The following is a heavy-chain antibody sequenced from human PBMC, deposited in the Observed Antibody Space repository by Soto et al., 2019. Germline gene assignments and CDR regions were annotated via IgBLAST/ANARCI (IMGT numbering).Heavy chain of an antibody. J-gene: IGHJ6*02. V-gene: IGHV4-59*10. D-gene: IGHD6-13*01. CDR1: VGSFSGYY. CDR3: ARVRQQLGYYYYGMDV. Sequence: AETPSLTCAVYVGSFSGYYWSWIRQPAGKGLEWIGRIYTSGSTNYNPSLKSRVTMSVDTSKNQFSLKLSSVTAADTAVYYCARVRQQLGYYYYGMDVWGQGTTVTVSS. CDR2: IYTSGST.